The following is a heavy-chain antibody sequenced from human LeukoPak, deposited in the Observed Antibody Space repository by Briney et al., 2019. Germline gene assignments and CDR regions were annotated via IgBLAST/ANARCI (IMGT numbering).Heavy chain of an antibody. J-gene: IGHJ4*02. Sequence: PSETLSLTCTVSGYSISSGYYWGWIRQPPGKGLEWIGSIYYSGSTYYNPSLKSRVTISVDTSKNQFSLKLSSVTAADTAVYYCARTGTILGYCSSTSCQIDYWGQGTLVTVSS. CDR1: GYSISSGYY. D-gene: IGHD2-2*01. V-gene: IGHV4-38-2*02. CDR3: ARTGTILGYCSSTSCQIDY. CDR2: IYYSGST.